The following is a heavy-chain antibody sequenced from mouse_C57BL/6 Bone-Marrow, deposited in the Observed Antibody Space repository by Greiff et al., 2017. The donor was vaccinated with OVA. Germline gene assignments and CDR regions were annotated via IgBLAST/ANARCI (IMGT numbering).Heavy chain of an antibody. D-gene: IGHD2-3*01. CDR1: GYTFTDYE. Sequence: QVQLQQSGAELVRPGASVTLSCKASGYTFTDYEMHWVKQTPVHGLEWIGAIDTETGGTAYNQKFKGQAILTADKSSSTAYLELRSLTSEDSAVYYCTRSCYYSYYFDDWGQGTTLTVSS. CDR2: IDTETGGT. CDR3: TRSCYYSYYFDD. V-gene: IGHV1-15*01. J-gene: IGHJ2*01.